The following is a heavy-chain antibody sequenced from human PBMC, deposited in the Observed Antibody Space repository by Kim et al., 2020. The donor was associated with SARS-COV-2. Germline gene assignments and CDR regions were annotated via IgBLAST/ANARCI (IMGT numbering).Heavy chain of an antibody. J-gene: IGHJ5*02. Sequence: SETLSLTCTVSGGSINDYYWTWIRQPPGKGLEYIGYIYYSGSTNYNPSLKSRVTMSLDTSKKQFSLKMSSVTAADSAMYYCARGRRHVVGGWLNWIDPWGQGIPVSVSS. CDR1: GGSINDYY. CDR2: IYYSGST. CDR3: ARGRRHVVGGWLNWIDP. D-gene: IGHD3-9*01. V-gene: IGHV4-59*01.